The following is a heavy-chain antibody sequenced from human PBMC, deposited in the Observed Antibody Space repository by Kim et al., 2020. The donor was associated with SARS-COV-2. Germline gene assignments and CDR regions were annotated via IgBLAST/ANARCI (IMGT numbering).Heavy chain of an antibody. V-gene: IGHV3-53*01. CDR1: GFTVSSNY. D-gene: IGHD1-1*01. CDR3: ARQTGPWREFDY. J-gene: IGHJ4*02. Sequence: GGSLRLSCAASGFTVSSNYMSWVRQAPGTGLEWVSVIYSGGSTYYADSVKGRFTISRDNSKNTLYLQMNSLRAEDTAVYYCARQTGPWREFDYWGQGTLVTVSS. CDR2: IYSGGST.